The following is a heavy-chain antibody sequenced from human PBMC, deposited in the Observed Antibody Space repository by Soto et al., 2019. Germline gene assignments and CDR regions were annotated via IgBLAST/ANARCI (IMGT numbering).Heavy chain of an antibody. CDR3: AKGGRDPSTGYHNWYFDL. J-gene: IGHJ2*01. V-gene: IGHV4-59*11. Sequence: SETLSLTCSVSGDSISTLYWSWIRQSPGKGLEWIGYIYHTGTTKTDPSLRSRVTMSVDTSKHQFSLNLSSVTAADTAVYFCAKGGRDPSTGYHNWYFDLWGRGIPVT. CDR1: GDSISTLY. D-gene: IGHD3-9*01. CDR2: IYHTGTT.